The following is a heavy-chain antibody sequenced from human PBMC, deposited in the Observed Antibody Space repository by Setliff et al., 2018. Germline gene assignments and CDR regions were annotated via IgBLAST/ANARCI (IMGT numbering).Heavy chain of an antibody. CDR2: INPNRDDT. CDR3: ARDFVGGSYSK. J-gene: IGHJ4*02. CDR1: GYTFTDSF. D-gene: IGHD1-26*01. V-gene: IGHV1-2*02. Sequence: ASVKVSCKASGYTFTDSFIHWVRQAPGQGFEWLGWINPNRDDTKYAQKFQHRILMAKDTSLNTVYVELSSLRSDDTATYYCARDFVGGSYSKWGQGTLVTVSS.